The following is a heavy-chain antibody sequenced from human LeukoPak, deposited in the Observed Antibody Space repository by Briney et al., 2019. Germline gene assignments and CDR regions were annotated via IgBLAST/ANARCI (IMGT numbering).Heavy chain of an antibody. CDR3: AKDMAYSSSSGYYGMDV. V-gene: IGHV3-23*01. Sequence: GGSLRLSCAASGFTFSSYAMSWVRQAPGKGLEWVSGISGSGGSTYYADSVKGWFTISRDNSKNTLYLQMNSLRAEDTAVYYCAKDMAYSSSSGYYGMDVWGQGTTVTVSS. CDR2: ISGSGGST. CDR1: GFTFSSYA. J-gene: IGHJ6*02. D-gene: IGHD6-6*01.